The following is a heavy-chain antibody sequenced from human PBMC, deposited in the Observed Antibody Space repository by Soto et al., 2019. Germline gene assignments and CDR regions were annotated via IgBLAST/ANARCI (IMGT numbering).Heavy chain of an antibody. CDR3: ARDKTILLIAARPGAEYFQL. V-gene: IGHV1-18*01. CDR1: GYTFTSYG. J-gene: IGHJ1*01. D-gene: IGHD6-6*01. Sequence: GASVKVSCKASGYTFTSYGISWVRQAPGQGLEWMGWISAYNGNTNYAQKLQGRVTMTTDTSTSTAYMELRSLRSDDTAVYYCARDKTILLIAARPGAEYFQLWGQGTLVTVSS. CDR2: ISAYNGNT.